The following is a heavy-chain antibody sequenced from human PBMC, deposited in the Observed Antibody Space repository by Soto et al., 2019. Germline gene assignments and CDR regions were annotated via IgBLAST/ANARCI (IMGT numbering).Heavy chain of an antibody. J-gene: IGHJ6*02. D-gene: IGHD4-17*01. CDR1: GYIFTTYA. Sequence: ASVKVSCKASGYIFTTYAMHWVRQAPGQRLEWMGWINASNDNTKYSQKFQGRVTITRDTSASTAYMELSSLRSEDTAVYYCARALSGTVTTDVENYYYGMDVWGQGTTVTVSS. V-gene: IGHV1-3*01. CDR3: ARALSGTVTTDVENYYYGMDV. CDR2: INASNDNT.